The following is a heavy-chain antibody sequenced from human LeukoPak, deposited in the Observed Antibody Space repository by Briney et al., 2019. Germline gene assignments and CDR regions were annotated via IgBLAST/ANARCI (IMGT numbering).Heavy chain of an antibody. Sequence: PGGSLRLSCAASGFTLSNHWMTWVRQVPGRGPEWVANVNRDGSETYYLDSVKGRFTISRDNAKNSLYLQMNSLRAEDTAVYYCARYCSGGSCYRTEIDYWGQGTLVTVSS. J-gene: IGHJ4*02. CDR3: ARYCSGGSCYRTEIDY. CDR2: VNRDGSET. CDR1: GFTLSNHW. V-gene: IGHV3-7*01. D-gene: IGHD2-15*01.